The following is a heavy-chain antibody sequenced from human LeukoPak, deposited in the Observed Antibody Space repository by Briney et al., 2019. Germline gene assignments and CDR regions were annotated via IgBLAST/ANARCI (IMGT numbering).Heavy chain of an antibody. Sequence: SGTLSLTCTISGGSISSNYWSWLRQPAGKGLEWIGRIYNSGSINYNPSLKSRVTMSVDKSKNQFSLKLSSVTAADTAVYYCARAYYYYMDVWGKGTTVTVSS. V-gene: IGHV4-4*07. CDR1: GGSISSNY. CDR2: IYNSGSI. CDR3: ARAYYYYMDV. J-gene: IGHJ6*03.